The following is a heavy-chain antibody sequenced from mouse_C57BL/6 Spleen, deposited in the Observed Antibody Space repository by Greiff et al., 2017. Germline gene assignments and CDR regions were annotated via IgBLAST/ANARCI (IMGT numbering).Heavy chain of an antibody. CDR3: ARSGNWDDYAMDD. D-gene: IGHD4-1*01. Sequence: SGPELVKPGASVKIPCKASGYTFTDYNMDWVKQSHGKSLEWIGDINPNNGGTIYNKKFKGKATLTLYKSSSTAYMELRSLTSEDTAVYYCARSGNWDDYAMDDWGQGTSVTVSS. J-gene: IGHJ4*01. V-gene: IGHV1-18*01. CDR2: INPNNGGT. CDR1: GYTFTDYN.